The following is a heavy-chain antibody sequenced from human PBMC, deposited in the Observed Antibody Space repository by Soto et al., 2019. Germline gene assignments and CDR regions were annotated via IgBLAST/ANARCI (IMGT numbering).Heavy chain of an antibody. Sequence: EVQLLESGGDLVQPGGSLRLSCAASGVTFSSYAMTWVRQAPGKGLELVSTISGSGYSTYYADSVRGRFTISRDNSKNTLYLQMNSLRVEDTAVYYCALHDNHYDGGGHNFDYWGQGTLVTVSS. D-gene: IGHD3-22*01. J-gene: IGHJ4*02. CDR1: GVTFSSYA. CDR2: ISGSGYST. CDR3: ALHDNHYDGGGHNFDY. V-gene: IGHV3-23*01.